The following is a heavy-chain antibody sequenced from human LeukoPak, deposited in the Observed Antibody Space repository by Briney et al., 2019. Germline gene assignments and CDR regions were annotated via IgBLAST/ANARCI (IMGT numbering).Heavy chain of an antibody. CDR3: ARDLVGGSSC. Sequence: GGSLRLSCAASGFTFSSYSMNWVRQAPGKGLEWVSSIISSSSYIYYADSVKGRFTISRDNAKNSLYLQMNSLRAEDTAVYYCARDLVGGSSCWGQGTLVTVSS. J-gene: IGHJ4*02. CDR2: IISSSSYI. D-gene: IGHD1-26*01. V-gene: IGHV3-21*01. CDR1: GFTFSSYS.